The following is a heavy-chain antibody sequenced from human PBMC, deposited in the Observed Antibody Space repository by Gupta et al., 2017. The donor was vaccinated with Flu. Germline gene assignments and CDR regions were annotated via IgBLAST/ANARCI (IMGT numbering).Heavy chain of an antibody. CDR3: AKVLLVITYYYYGMDV. Sequence: EVQLLESGGGLVQPGGSLRLSCAASGFTFRSYAMSWVRQAPGKGLEWVSTISGSGGSTYYADSVKGRFTVSRDNSKNTLYLQMNSLRAEDTAVYYCAKVLLVITYYYYGMDVWGQGTTVTVSS. J-gene: IGHJ6*02. CDR2: ISGSGGST. D-gene: IGHD3-9*01. CDR1: GFTFRSYA. V-gene: IGHV3-23*01.